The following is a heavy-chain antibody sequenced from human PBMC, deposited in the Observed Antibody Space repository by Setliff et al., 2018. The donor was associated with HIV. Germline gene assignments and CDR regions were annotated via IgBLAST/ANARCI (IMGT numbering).Heavy chain of an antibody. CDR2: ISGSGGST. CDR1: GFIFSDYF. J-gene: IGHJ4*02. D-gene: IGHD3-16*01. V-gene: IGHV3-11*04. Sequence: GGSLRLSCAGSDSGDSGFIFSDYFMTWVRQAPGKGLEWVSDISGSGGSTYYADSVKGRFSISRDNAKDSLYLQMRSLRGDDSAVYYCARVTNYAFDLWGQGTLVTVSS. CDR3: ARVTNYAFDL.